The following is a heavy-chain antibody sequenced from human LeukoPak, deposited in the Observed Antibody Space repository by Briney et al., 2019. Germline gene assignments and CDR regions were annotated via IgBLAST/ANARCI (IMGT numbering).Heavy chain of an antibody. J-gene: IGHJ5*02. D-gene: IGHD4-17*01. CDR1: GFTFSSYE. CDR3: ARGPNYGLNWFDP. V-gene: IGHV3-48*03. CDR2: ISSSGSTI. Sequence: GGSLRLSCAASGFTFSSYEMNWVRQAPGKGLEWVSYISSSGSTIYYADSVKGRFTISRDNAKNSLYLQMNSLRAEDTAVYYCARGPNYGLNWFDPWGQGTLVTVSS.